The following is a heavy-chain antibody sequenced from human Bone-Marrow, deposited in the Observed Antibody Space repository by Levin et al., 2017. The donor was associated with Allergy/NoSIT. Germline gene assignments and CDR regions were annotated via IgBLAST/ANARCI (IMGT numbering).Heavy chain of an antibody. V-gene: IGHV1-8*01. CDR3: ARGRVYSGEGMDV. D-gene: IGHD2-21*01. CDR1: GYSFTRHD. CDR2: MNPNSGQT. J-gene: IGHJ6*02. Sequence: ASVKVSCRASGYSFTRHDLNWVRQAPGQGPEWMGWMNPNSGQTGSAQRFKGRLSITRDTSTSTAYMELHRLTSDDTAVYYCARGRVYSGEGMDVWGQGTTVIVSS.